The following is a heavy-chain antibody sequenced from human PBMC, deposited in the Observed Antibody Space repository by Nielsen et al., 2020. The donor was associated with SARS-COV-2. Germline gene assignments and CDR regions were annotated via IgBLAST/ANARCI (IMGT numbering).Heavy chain of an antibody. J-gene: IGHJ6*02. D-gene: IGHD2-2*01. CDR1: GFTFTSSA. CDR3: ATSPGDYYGMDV. Sequence: SVKVSCKASGFTFTSSAVQWVRQARGQRLEWIGWIVVGSGNTNYAQKFQERVTITRDMSTSTAYMELSSLRSEDTAVYYCATSPGDYYGMDVWGQGTTVTVSS. CDR2: IVVGSGNT. V-gene: IGHV1-58*01.